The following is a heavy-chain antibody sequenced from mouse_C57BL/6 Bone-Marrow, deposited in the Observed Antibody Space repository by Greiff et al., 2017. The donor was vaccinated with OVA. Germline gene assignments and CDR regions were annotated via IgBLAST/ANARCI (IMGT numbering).Heavy chain of an antibody. CDR1: YSFTDYNM. D-gene: IGHD1-1*01. J-gene: IGHJ1*03. CDR2: GSGSTN. V-gene: IGHV1-83*01. Sequence: VQLQQSGPELVKPGASVKISCKASGYSFTDYNMTGSGSTNYNEKFKSKATLTVDTSSSTAYMQLSSLTSEDSAVYYCAVYYGSSHWYFDVWGTGTTVTVSS. CDR3: VYYGSSHWYFDV.